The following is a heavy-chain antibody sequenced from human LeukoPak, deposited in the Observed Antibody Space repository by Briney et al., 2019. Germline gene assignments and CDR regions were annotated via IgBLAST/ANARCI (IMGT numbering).Heavy chain of an antibody. CDR2: INHSGST. Sequence: SETLSLTCAVYGGSFSGYYWSWIRQPPGKGLEWIGEINHSGSTNYNPSLKSRVTISVDTSKYQFSLKLSSVTAADTAVYYCARGVEMATINFDYWGQGTLVTVSS. CDR3: ARGVEMATINFDY. J-gene: IGHJ4*02. V-gene: IGHV4-34*01. CDR1: GGSFSGYY. D-gene: IGHD5-24*01.